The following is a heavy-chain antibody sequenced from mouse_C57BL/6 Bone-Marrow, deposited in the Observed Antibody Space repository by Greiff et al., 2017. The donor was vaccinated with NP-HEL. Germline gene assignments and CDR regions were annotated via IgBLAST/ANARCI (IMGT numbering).Heavy chain of an antibody. CDR1: GFSLTSYG. V-gene: IGHV2-6*01. J-gene: IGHJ4*01. D-gene: IGHD1-1*01. CDR2: IGGVGST. Sequence: VKLVESGPGLVAPSQSLSITCTVSGFSLTSYGVDWVRQSPGKGLEWLGVIGGVGSTNYNSALKSRLSISKDNSKSQVFLKMNSLQTDDTAMYYCARNYYGSSYDAMGYWGQGTSVTVSS. CDR3: ARNYYGSSYDAMGY.